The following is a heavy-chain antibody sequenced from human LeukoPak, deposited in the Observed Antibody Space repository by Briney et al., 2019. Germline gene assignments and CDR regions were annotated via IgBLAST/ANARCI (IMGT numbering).Heavy chain of an antibody. V-gene: IGHV3-23*01. CDR1: GFSFSTYS. CDR3: AKMQGYFDY. J-gene: IGHJ4*02. Sequence: PGGSLRLSCTASGFSFSTYSMNWVRQAPGKGLEWVSAITGDGTTTYYADSVKGRFTLSRDNSKNILYLQMSSLRAEDTAVYYCAKMQGYFDYWGQGTLVPVSS. CDR2: ITGDGTTT.